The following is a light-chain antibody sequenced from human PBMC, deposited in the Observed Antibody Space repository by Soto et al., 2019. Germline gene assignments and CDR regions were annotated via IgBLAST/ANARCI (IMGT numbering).Light chain of an antibody. CDR2: GAS. CDR3: QQYNKWPPIT. Sequence: EIVMTQSPATLSVSPGERATLSCSASQSVSSNLAWYQQKPGQAPRLLIYGASTRATGIPGRFSGSGSGTEFTLTISSLQSEDFAVYYCQQYNKWPPITFGQGTRLEIK. V-gene: IGKV3-15*01. CDR1: QSVSSN. J-gene: IGKJ5*01.